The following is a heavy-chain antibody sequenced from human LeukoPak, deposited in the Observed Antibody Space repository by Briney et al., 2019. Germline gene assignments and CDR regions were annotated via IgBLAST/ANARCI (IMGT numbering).Heavy chain of an antibody. V-gene: IGHV4-39*01. CDR2: TFYSGSA. D-gene: IGHD2/OR15-2a*01. Sequence: SETGSLTCTVSGGSISSGSYYWCWIRQPAGKGLEWIGSTFYSGSAYYNPSLKSRVTISVDTSKNQFSLNLSSVTAADTAVYYCATQILLCHYYWGQGTLVTVSS. CDR3: ATQILLCHYY. J-gene: IGHJ4*02. CDR1: GGSISSGSYY.